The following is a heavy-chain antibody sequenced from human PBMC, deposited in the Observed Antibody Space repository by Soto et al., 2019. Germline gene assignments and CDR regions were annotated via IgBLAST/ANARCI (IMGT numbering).Heavy chain of an antibody. D-gene: IGHD2-15*01. CDR1: GGTFSSYA. Sequence: QVQLVQSGAEVKKPGSSVKVSCKASGGTFSSYAISWVRQAPGQGLEWMGGIIPIFGTANYAQKFQGRVTITADEYTSTAYMELSSRRSEDTAVYYCASFPGYCSGGSCYADYWGQGTLVTVSS. J-gene: IGHJ4*02. CDR2: IIPIFGTA. V-gene: IGHV1-69*01. CDR3: ASFPGYCSGGSCYADY.